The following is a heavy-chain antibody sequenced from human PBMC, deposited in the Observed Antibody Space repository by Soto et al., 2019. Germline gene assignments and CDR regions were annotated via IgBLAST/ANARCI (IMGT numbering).Heavy chain of an antibody. CDR3: ARVYYDSSGYEFDP. CDR2: ISSSGSTI. D-gene: IGHD3-22*01. J-gene: IGHJ5*02. Sequence: GSLRLSCAASGFTFSDYYMSWIRQAPGKGLEWVSYISSSGSTIYYADSVKGRFTISRDNAKNSLYLQMNSLRAEDTAVYYCARVYYDSSGYEFDPWGQGTLVTVSS. V-gene: IGHV3-11*01. CDR1: GFTFSDYY.